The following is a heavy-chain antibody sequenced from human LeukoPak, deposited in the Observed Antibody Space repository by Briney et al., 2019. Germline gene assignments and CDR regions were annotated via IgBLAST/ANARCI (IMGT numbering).Heavy chain of an antibody. CDR1: GFTFRNYA. CDR3: AKAEFGSGSYYISD. CDR2: VSGSGDYT. Sequence: GGSLRLSCTASGFTFRNYAMRWVRQAPGKGLEWVSAVSGSGDYTYYADAAKGRFTISRDNSKNPLYLHMNSLRAEDTAVFYCAKAEFGSGSYYISDGGQGTLVTVSS. V-gene: IGHV3-23*01. J-gene: IGHJ4*02. D-gene: IGHD3-10*01.